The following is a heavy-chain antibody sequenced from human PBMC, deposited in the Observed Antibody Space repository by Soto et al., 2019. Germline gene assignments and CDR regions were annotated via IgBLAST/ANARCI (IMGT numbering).Heavy chain of an antibody. Sequence: ASVKVSCKASGYTFTSYGISWVRQAPGQGLEWTGWISAYNGNTNYAQKLQGRVTMTTDTSTSTAYMELRSLRSDDTAVYYCARLSSSGWEYYYYYYGMDVWGQGTTVTVSS. CDR2: ISAYNGNT. V-gene: IGHV1-18*01. D-gene: IGHD6-19*01. CDR3: ARLSSSGWEYYYYYYGMDV. CDR1: GYTFTSYG. J-gene: IGHJ6*02.